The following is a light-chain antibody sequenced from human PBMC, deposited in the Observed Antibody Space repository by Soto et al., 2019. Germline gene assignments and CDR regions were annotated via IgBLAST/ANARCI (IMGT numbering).Light chain of an antibody. Sequence: DIVMTKSPDTLSVSPGDRATLSCRASQSVSNNLAWYQQKPGHAPRLLIYGASIRATAIPATFSGSGNGTEFTLSCSISHSEDGALYYCQQDNTLTLTLGQGTNVEIK. CDR3: QQDNTLTLT. V-gene: IGKV3D-15*03. J-gene: IGKJ1*01. CDR2: GAS. CDR1: QSVSNN.